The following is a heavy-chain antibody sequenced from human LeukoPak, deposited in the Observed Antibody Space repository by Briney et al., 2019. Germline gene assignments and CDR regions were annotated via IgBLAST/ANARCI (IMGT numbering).Heavy chain of an antibody. D-gene: IGHD6-6*01. CDR1: GFTFDDYA. V-gene: IGHV3-9*01. J-gene: IGHJ4*02. CDR2: ISWNSGSI. CDR3: AKDGGSSSADY. Sequence: SLRLSCAASGFTFDDYAMHWVRQAPGKGLEWVSGISWNSGSIGYADSVKGRFTISRDNAKNSLYLQMNSLRAEDTALYYCAKDGGSSSADYWGQGTLVTVSS.